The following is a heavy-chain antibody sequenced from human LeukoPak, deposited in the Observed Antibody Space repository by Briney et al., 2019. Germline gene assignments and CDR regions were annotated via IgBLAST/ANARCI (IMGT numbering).Heavy chain of an antibody. V-gene: IGHV3-7*03. D-gene: IGHD1-26*01. Sequence: GGSLRPSCAASGFTFSSYWMSWVRQAPGKGLEWVANIKQDGSEKYYVDSVKGRSTISRDNAKNSLYLQMNSLRAEDTAVYYCARDKIEGATNFDYWGQGTLVTVSS. CDR3: ARDKIEGATNFDY. CDR2: IKQDGSEK. CDR1: GFTFSSYW. J-gene: IGHJ4*02.